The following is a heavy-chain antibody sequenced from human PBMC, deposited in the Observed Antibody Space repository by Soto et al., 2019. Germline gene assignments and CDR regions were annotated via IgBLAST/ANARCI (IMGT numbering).Heavy chain of an antibody. D-gene: IGHD3-10*01. CDR3: VRVGWGGDS. V-gene: IGHV4-61*01. CDR1: GASVNSGNSH. J-gene: IGHJ4*02. Sequence: PSETLSLTCTVSGASVNSGNSHWSWIRQPPGKGLEWLGFIDHSGYTDYSPSLKGRVTISVDTSNNQFSLKVTSVTAADTGIYYCVRVGWGGDSWGQGSRVTSPQ. CDR2: IDHSGYT.